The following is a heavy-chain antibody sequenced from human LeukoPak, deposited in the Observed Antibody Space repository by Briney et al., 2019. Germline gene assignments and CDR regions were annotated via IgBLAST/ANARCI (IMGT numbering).Heavy chain of an antibody. CDR3: ASLVLRYFDWLTAPYYYYGMDV. J-gene: IGHJ6*02. CDR1: GGSFSGYY. CDR2: INHSGST. Sequence: SETLSLTCAVYGGSFSGYYWSWIRQPPGKGLEWIGEINHSGSTNYNPSLKSRVTISVDTSKNQFSLKLSPVTAADTAVYYCASLVLRYFDWLTAPYYYYGMDVWGQGTTVTVSS. V-gene: IGHV4-34*01. D-gene: IGHD3-9*01.